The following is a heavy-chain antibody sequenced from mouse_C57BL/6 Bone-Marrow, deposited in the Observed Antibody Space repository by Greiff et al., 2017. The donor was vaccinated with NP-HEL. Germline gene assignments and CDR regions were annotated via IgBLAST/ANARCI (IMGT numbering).Heavy chain of an antibody. J-gene: IGHJ4*01. V-gene: IGHV1-7*01. CDR1: GYTFTSYW. D-gene: IGHD2-3*01. CDR2: INPSSGYT. CDR3: ARGVMARAYYAMDY. Sequence: VQLQQSGAELAKPGASVKLSCKASGYTFTSYWMHWVKQRPGQGLEWIGYINPSSGYTKYNQKFKDKATLTADKFSSTAYMQLSSLTYEDSAVYYCARGVMARAYYAMDYWGQGTSVTVSS.